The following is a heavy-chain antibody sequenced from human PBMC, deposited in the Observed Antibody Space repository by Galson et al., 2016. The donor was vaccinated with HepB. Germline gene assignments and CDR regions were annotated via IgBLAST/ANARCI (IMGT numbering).Heavy chain of an antibody. J-gene: IGHJ4*02. V-gene: IGHV1-69*06. CDR2: IIPIFGTA. Sequence: SSYPITWVRQAPGQGPEWMGGIIPIFGTANYAQKFQDRVTITADTSKNQFSLQLNSVTPDDTAVYYCARENLGDCGGGICYYRNFNYWGQGTLVTVSS. CDR1: SSYP. D-gene: IGHD2-15*01. CDR3: ARENLGDCGGGICYYRNFNY.